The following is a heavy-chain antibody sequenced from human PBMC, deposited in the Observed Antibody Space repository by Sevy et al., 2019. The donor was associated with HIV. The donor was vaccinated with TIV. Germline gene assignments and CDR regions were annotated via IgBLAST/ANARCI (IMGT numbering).Heavy chain of an antibody. V-gene: IGHV3-48*02. Sequence: GGFLRLSCAASGFTFSSCGMNWVRQAPGKGLEWISYISSRSITIYYADSVKGRFTISRDNAKNSLYLQTNSLRDEDTAVYYDAREWGNSGYDWGGPFDYWGQGTLVTVSS. J-gene: IGHJ4*02. CDR2: ISSRSITI. CDR1: GFTFSSCG. CDR3: AREWGNSGYDWGGPFDY. D-gene: IGHD5-12*01.